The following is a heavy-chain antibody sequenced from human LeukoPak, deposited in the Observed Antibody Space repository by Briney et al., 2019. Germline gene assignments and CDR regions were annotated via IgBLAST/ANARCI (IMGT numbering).Heavy chain of an antibody. CDR2: IITGGST. CDR3: ARVLTVATIPDS. Sequence: PGGSLRLSCAVSGFTVSSNHMSWVRQAPGKGLEWVSVIITGGSTFYTNSVKGRFTISRDNSNNTLYLLMNSLGAEDTAVYYCARVLTVATIPDSWGQGTLVTVSS. V-gene: IGHV3-53*01. CDR1: GFTVSSNH. D-gene: IGHD5-12*01. J-gene: IGHJ4*02.